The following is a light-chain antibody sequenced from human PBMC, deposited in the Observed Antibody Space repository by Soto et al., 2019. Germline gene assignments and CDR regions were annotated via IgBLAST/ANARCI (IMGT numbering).Light chain of an antibody. Sequence: QAVVTQEPSLTVSPGGTVTLTCASSTGAVTSGHHPNWLQQKPGQAPRTVIYSTNNKQGWTPARFSGSLLGGKAALTLSGVQPEDEAEYYCLLYYDHAHPHWVFGGGTKLTVL. CDR1: TGAVTSGHH. CDR2: STN. CDR3: LLYYDHAHPHWV. J-gene: IGLJ3*02. V-gene: IGLV7-43*01.